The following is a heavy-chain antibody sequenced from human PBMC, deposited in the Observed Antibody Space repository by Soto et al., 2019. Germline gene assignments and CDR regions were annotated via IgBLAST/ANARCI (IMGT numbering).Heavy chain of an antibody. CDR3: AREGYTSSSIHSFLDS. Sequence: ASVKVSCKASRGTLSSYGISWVRQAPGQGLEWMGRIIPFLGTTNYAQNFQDRLTVTADTSTNTAFMELSSLRSDDTAVYYCAREGYTSSSIHSFLDSWGQGTLVTVSS. CDR1: RGTLSSYG. J-gene: IGHJ4*02. V-gene: IGHV1-69*10. CDR2: IIPFLGTT. D-gene: IGHD6-6*01.